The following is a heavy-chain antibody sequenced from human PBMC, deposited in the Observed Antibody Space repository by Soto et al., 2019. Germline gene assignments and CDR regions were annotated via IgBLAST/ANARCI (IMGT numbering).Heavy chain of an antibody. CDR3: GRSSEGDYGPFIDY. Sequence: QVQLVESGGGLVKPGGSLRLSCAASGFTFSDYYMSWIRQAPGKGLEWVSYISSSGSTIYYADSVKGRFTITRDNAKNSLYLKMNSRRAEETAVYYCGRSSEGDYGPFIDYWGQGTLVTVSS. CDR2: ISSSGSTI. J-gene: IGHJ4*02. CDR1: GFTFSDYY. V-gene: IGHV3-11*01. D-gene: IGHD4-17*01.